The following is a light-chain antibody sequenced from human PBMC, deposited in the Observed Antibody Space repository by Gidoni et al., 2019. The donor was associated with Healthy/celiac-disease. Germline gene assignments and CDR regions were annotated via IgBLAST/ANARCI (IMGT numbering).Light chain of an antibody. CDR1: QSVCYSSNNKNY. CDR2: WAS. J-gene: IGKJ5*01. CDR3: QQYYNTPSIT. Sequence: DIVTTQSPDPLDVSLGERATINGKSRQSVCYSSNNKNYLAWYQQKPGQPPNLLIYWASTREPGVPDRFSGSGCGTDFTLTISSMQAEDEAVYYYQQYYNTPSITFGQGTKLEIK. V-gene: IGKV4-1*01.